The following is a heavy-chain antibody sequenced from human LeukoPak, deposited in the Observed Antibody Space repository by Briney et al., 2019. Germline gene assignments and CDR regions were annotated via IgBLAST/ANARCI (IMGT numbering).Heavy chain of an antibody. V-gene: IGHV1-46*01. J-gene: IGHJ4*02. CDR2: INPSGGST. CDR1: GYTFTSYY. D-gene: IGHD1-26*01. CDR3: ARDMQPVGATAGFDY. Sequence: EASVKVSCKASGYTFTSYYMHWVRQAPGQGLEWMGIINPSGGSTSYAQKFQGRVIMTRDMSTSTVYMELSSLRSEDTAVYYCARDMQPVGATAGFDYWGQGTLVTVSS.